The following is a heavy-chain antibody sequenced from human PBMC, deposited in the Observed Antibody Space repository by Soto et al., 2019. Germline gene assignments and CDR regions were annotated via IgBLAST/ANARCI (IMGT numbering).Heavy chain of an antibody. V-gene: IGHV3-30*03. CDR1: GFTFSSYG. D-gene: IGHD7-27*01. J-gene: IGHJ6*03. Sequence: HPGGSLRLSCAASGFTFSSYGMHWVRQAPGKGLEWVAVISYDGSNKYYADSVKGRFTISRGNSKNTLHLQMNSLTTEDTAVYYCVTGGFCMAPGCLAAHFAVDVWGKGTTVTVSS. CDR3: VTGGFCMAPGCLAAHFAVDV. CDR2: ISYDGSNK.